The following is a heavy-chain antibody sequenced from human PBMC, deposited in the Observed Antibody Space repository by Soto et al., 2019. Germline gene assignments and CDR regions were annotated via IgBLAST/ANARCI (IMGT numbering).Heavy chain of an antibody. CDR2: IGPYNGNT. D-gene: IGHD3-16*01. CDR1: GKSFTTFG. Sequence: QVQLVQSGSEVKKPGASVKVSCKASGKSFTTFGISWVQQAPGQGLEWMGWIGPYNGNTNYAQNFQGRVSMTTDTPTNTAYMELRNLRSDDTAVYFCARTQEDYDWGVFDYWGQGTLVTVSS. J-gene: IGHJ4*02. CDR3: ARTQEDYDWGVFDY. V-gene: IGHV1-18*04.